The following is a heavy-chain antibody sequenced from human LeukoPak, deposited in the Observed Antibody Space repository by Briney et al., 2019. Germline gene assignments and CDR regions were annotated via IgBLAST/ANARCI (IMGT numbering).Heavy chain of an antibody. CDR1: GFTFSSYA. CDR2: ISYDGSNK. Sequence: GGSLRLSCAASGFTFSSYAMYWVRQAPGKGLEWVAVISYDGSNKYYADSVRGRFTISRDNSKNTLYLQMDSLRAEDTAVFFCARGRYSYGHEGAHWGQGTLDTVSS. V-gene: IGHV3-30-3*01. D-gene: IGHD5-18*01. CDR3: ARGRYSYGHEGAH. J-gene: IGHJ4*02.